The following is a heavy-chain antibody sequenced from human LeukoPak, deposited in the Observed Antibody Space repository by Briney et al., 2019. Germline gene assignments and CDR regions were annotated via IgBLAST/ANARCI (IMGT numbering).Heavy chain of an antibody. V-gene: IGHV4-39*07. CDR2: IYYGGSS. J-gene: IGHJ4*02. CDR1: GGSISSGNYS. Sequence: ASETLSLTCIVSGGSISSGNYSWDWIRQPPGKGLEWIGSIYYGGSSYYSPSLKSRVTISVDTSKNQFSLSLTSVTAADTAVYYCARRSVNYVYWGQGTLVTVSS. D-gene: IGHD3-16*01. CDR3: ARRSVNYVY.